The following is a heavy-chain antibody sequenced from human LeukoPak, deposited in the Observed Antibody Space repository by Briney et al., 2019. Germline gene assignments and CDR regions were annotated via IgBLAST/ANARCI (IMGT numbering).Heavy chain of an antibody. CDR2: ISYDGSNK. V-gene: IGHV3-30-3*01. D-gene: IGHD6-13*01. Sequence: GRSLRLSCAASGFTFSSYAMHWVRQAPGKGLEWVAVISYDGSNKYYADSVKGRFTISRDNSKNTLYLQMNSLRAEDTAVCYCARSRIAAAHPVGWGQGTLVTVSS. J-gene: IGHJ4*02. CDR3: ARSRIAAAHPVG. CDR1: GFTFSSYA.